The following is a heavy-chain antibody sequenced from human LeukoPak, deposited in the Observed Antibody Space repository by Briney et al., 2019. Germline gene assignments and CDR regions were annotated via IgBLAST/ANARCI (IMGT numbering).Heavy chain of an antibody. D-gene: IGHD1-1*01. Sequence: EASVKVSCKASGYTFTSYYMHWVRQPPGQGLEWMGIISPIDGSTSYAQKFQGRVTMTRDMSTSTDYMELSSLRSEDTAVYYCARDNSMEDTAWWFDPWGQGTLVIVSS. V-gene: IGHV1-46*01. CDR2: ISPIDGST. CDR1: GYTFTSYY. J-gene: IGHJ5*02. CDR3: ARDNSMEDTAWWFDP.